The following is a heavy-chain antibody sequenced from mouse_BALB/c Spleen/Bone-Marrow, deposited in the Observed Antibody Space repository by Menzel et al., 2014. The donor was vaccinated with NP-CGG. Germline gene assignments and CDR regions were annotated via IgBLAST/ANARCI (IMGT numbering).Heavy chain of an antibody. D-gene: IGHD2-10*01. J-gene: IGHJ4*01. Sequence: LKESGASVKVSCKASGYSFTDYNMYWVKQSHGKSLEWIGYIDPYNGGTSYNQKFKGKATLTVDKSSSTAFMHLNSLTSEDSAVYYCARAYYGNFYYAMDYWGQGTSVTVSS. CDR1: GYSFTDYN. CDR2: IDPYNGGT. CDR3: ARAYYGNFYYAMDY. V-gene: IGHV1S135*01.